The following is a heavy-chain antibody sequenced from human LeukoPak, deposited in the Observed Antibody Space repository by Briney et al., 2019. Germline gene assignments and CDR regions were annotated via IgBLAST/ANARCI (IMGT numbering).Heavy chain of an antibody. CDR3: ARMGYYNARDY. Sequence: PSETLSLTCTVSGGSISSSSYYWGWIRQPPGKGLEWIGSIYYSGSTYYNPSLKSRVTISVDTSKNQFSLKLSSVTAADTAVYYCARMGYYNARDYWGQGTLVTVSS. CDR2: IYYSGST. D-gene: IGHD3-10*01. CDR1: GGSISSSSYY. J-gene: IGHJ4*02. V-gene: IGHV4-39*01.